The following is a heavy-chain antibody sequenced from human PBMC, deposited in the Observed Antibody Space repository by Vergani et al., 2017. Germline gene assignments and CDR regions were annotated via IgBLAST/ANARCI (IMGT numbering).Heavy chain of an antibody. V-gene: IGHV1-3*01. D-gene: IGHD6-19*01. CDR1: GGTFTSYA. CDR3: AREYSSGWYLRYFDL. J-gene: IGHJ2*01. CDR2: INAGNGNT. Sequence: QVQLVQSGAEVKKPGSSVKVSCKASGGTFTSYAMHWVRQAPGQRLEWMGWINAGNGNTKYSQKFQGRVTITRDTSASTAYMELSSLRSEDTAVYYCAREYSSGWYLRYFDLWGRGTLVTVSS.